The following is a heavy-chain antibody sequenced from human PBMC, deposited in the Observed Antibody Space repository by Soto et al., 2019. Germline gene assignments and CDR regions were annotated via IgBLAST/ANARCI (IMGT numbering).Heavy chain of an antibody. Sequence: SETLSLTCTVSGGSISSYYWSWIRQPPGKGLEWIGYIYYSGSTNYNPSLKSRVTISVDTSKNQFSLKLSSVTAADTAAYYCAREPANWNDGYFDYWGQGTLVTVSS. D-gene: IGHD1-1*01. CDR3: AREPANWNDGYFDY. CDR1: GGSISSYY. V-gene: IGHV4-59*01. J-gene: IGHJ4*02. CDR2: IYYSGST.